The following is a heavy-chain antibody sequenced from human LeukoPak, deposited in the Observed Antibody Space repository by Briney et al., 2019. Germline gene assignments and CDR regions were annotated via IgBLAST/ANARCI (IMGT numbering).Heavy chain of an antibody. CDR1: GFTFSNAW. Sequence: GGSLRLSCAASGFTFSNAWMSWVRQAPGKGLEWVGRIKSKTDGGTTDYAAPVKGRFTISRDDSKNTLYLQMNSLKTEDTAVYYCTTVANQPLLYDRGDYFDYWGQGTLVTVSS. V-gene: IGHV3-15*01. J-gene: IGHJ4*02. D-gene: IGHD2-2*02. CDR2: IKSKTDGGTT. CDR3: TTVANQPLLYDRGDYFDY.